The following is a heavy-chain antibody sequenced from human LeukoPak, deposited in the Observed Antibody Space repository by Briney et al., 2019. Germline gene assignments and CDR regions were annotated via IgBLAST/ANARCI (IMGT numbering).Heavy chain of an antibody. D-gene: IGHD5-18*01. V-gene: IGHV3-48*03. CDR3: ARGARGYTYGRFDY. CDR2: ISCSGGTI. CDR1: GFTFSTYE. Sequence: PGGPLRLSCAASGFTFSTYEINWLRKAPGRGVEGLSYISCSGGTIYYAGHVKGRFTIPRDIAKHSLYLHMNSERAEDRAVYYCARGARGYTYGRFDYWGEGTRVSVSS. J-gene: IGHJ4*02.